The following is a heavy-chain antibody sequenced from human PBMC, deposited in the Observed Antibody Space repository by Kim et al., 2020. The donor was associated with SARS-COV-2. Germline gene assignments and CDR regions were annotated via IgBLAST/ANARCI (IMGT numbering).Heavy chain of an antibody. J-gene: IGHJ6*02. D-gene: IGHD6-13*01. CDR3: ARDDFLRPRGWSSSWYYYGMDV. Sequence: GGSLRLSCAASGFTFSSYWMSWVRQAPGKGLEWVANIKQDGSEKYYVDSVKGRFTISRDNAKNSLYLQMNSLRAEDTAVYYCARDDFLRPRGWSSSWYYYGMDVWGQGTTVTVSS. V-gene: IGHV3-7*03. CDR2: IKQDGSEK. CDR1: GFTFSSYW.